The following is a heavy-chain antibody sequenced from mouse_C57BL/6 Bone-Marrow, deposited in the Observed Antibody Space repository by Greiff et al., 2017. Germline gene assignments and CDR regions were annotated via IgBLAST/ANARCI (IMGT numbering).Heavy chain of an antibody. D-gene: IGHD1-1*01. CDR3: SRQVTTVLATKYFDV. Sequence: EVKLVESGGGLVKPGGSLKLSCAASGFTFSSYTMSWVRQTPEKRLQWVAAISGGGGNTYYPDSVTGRFTISRDNDKNIRYLQMSSLRSEDTALYYCSRQVTTVLATKYFDVGGTGTTVTVSS. J-gene: IGHJ1*03. V-gene: IGHV5-9*01. CDR2: ISGGGGNT. CDR1: GFTFSSYT.